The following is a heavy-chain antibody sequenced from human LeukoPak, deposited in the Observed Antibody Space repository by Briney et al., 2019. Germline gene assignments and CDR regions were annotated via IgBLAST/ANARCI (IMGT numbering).Heavy chain of an antibody. CDR2: IYYSGST. V-gene: IGHV4-39*01. CDR1: GGSISSSSYY. Sequence: SETLSLTCTVSGGSISSSSYYWGWIRQPPGKGLEWIGSIYYSGSTYYNPSLKSRVTISVDTSKNQFSLKLSSVTAADTAVYYCARAHSSSWAMDVWGKGTTVTVSS. D-gene: IGHD6-13*01. J-gene: IGHJ6*03. CDR3: ARAHSSSWAMDV.